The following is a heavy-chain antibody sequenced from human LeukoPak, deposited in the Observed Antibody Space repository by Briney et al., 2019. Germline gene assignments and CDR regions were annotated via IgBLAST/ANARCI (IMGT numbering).Heavy chain of an antibody. J-gene: IGHJ4*02. CDR3: SRYMENYAVDF. CDR1: GYSITRTSNN. D-gene: IGHD1-7*01. CDR2: TYYSGST. Sequence: SETLSLTRTVSGYSITRTSNNWDWIRQPPGKGLEWIGSTYYSGSTYYNPSLKSRVTISVDTSKNQFSLKLSSVTAADTAVYYWSRYMENYAVDFWGQGTLVTVSS. V-gene: IGHV4-39*01.